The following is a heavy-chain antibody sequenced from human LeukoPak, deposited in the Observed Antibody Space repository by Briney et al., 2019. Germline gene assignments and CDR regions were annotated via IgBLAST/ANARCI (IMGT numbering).Heavy chain of an antibody. Sequence: KPGGSLRLSCAASGFTLSDYYMSWIRQAAGKGLEWVSYISSSTGYTNYADSVRGRFTISRDNAQNSLYLQINSLRAEDTAVYYCARDRGWYHADSWGQGTLVTVSS. CDR2: ISSSTGYT. D-gene: IGHD6-19*01. V-gene: IGHV3-11*06. CDR1: GFTLSDYY. CDR3: ARDRGWYHADS. J-gene: IGHJ4*02.